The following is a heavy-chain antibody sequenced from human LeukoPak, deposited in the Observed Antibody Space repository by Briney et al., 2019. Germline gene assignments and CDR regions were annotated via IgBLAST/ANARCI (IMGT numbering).Heavy chain of an antibody. V-gene: IGHV3-30*18. CDR1: GFTFSSSG. J-gene: IGHJ4*02. CDR2: ISYDGGNK. CDR3: AKGKIRWDDFGGFDY. D-gene: IGHD3-10*01. Sequence: PGRSLRLSCAASGFTFSSSGMHWVRQAPGKGLEWVAVISYDGGNKYYADSVKGRFNISRDNSKNTLYLQMNSLIPDDTAVYYCAKGKIRWDDFGGFDYWGQGTLVTVSS.